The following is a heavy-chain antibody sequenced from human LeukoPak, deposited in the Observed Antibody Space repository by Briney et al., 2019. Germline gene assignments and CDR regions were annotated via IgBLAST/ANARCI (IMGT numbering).Heavy chain of an antibody. CDR2: ILYNGSNK. CDR3: ARAGGYCSGGSCYRGYSWFDP. Sequence: GGSLRLSCAASGFTFSSSGMHWVRQAPGKGLEWVAVILYNGSNKYYADSVKGRFTISRDNSKNTLYLQMDSLRVEDTAVYYCARAGGYCSGGSCYRGYSWFDPWGQGTLVTVSS. V-gene: IGHV3-33*01. CDR1: GFTFSSSG. J-gene: IGHJ5*02. D-gene: IGHD2-15*01.